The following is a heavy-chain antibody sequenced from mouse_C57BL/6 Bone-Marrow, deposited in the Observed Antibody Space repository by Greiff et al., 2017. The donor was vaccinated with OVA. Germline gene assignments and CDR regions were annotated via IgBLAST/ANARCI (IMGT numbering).Heavy chain of an antibody. CDR1: GFSLTSYA. D-gene: IGHD1-1*01. J-gene: IGHJ3*01. V-gene: IGHV2-9-1*01. CDR2: IWTGGGT. CDR3: ARIRGDYFLFAY. Sequence: VQLKESGPGLVAPSQSLSITCTVSGFSLTSYAISWVRQPPGKGLEWLVVIWTGGGTNYNSALKSRLCISKDNSKSQVFLKMNSLQTDDTARYDCARIRGDYFLFAYWGQGTLVTVSA.